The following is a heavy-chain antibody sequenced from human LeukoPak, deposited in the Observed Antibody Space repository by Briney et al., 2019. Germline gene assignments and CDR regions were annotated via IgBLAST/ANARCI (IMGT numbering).Heavy chain of an antibody. Sequence: GGSLRLSCAASGFTFSSYWMTWVRQAPGKGLEWVANIKQDGSEKYYVDSVKGRFTISRDNAKNLLYLQMNNLRAEDTAVYYCARGFFDFWSGYQPWVLSPYYMDVWGKGTTVTVSS. CDR1: GFTFSSYW. CDR2: IKQDGSEK. J-gene: IGHJ6*03. V-gene: IGHV3-7*01. CDR3: ARGFFDFWSGYQPWVLSPYYMDV. D-gene: IGHD3-3*01.